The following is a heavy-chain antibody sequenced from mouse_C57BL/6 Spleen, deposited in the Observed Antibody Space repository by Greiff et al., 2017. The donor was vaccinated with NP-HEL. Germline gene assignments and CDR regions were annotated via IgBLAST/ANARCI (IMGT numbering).Heavy chain of an antibody. V-gene: IGHV5-9-1*02. CDR2: LSSGGDYI. CDR3: TRGSTVVDFDY. J-gene: IGHJ2*01. Sequence: EVKVVESGEGLVKPGGSLKLSCAASGFTFSSYAMSWVRQTPEKRLEWVAYLSSGGDYIYYADTVKGRFTISRDNARNTLYLQMSSLKSEDTAMYYCTRGSTVVDFDYWGQGTTLTVSS. CDR1: GFTFSSYA. D-gene: IGHD1-1*01.